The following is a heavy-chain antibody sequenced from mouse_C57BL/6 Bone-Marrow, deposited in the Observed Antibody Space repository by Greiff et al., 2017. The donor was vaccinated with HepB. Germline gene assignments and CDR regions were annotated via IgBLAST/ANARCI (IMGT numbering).Heavy chain of an antibody. CDR3: TRVVYYYGSSYRWYFDV. Sequence: EVKLMESGEGLVKPGGSLKLSCAASGFTFSSYAMSWVRQTPEKRLEWVAYISSGGDYIYYADTVKGRFTISRDNARNTLYLQMSSLKSEDTAMYYCTRVVYYYGSSYRWYFDVWGTGTTVTVSS. D-gene: IGHD1-1*01. CDR2: ISSGGDYI. V-gene: IGHV5-9-1*02. CDR1: GFTFSSYA. J-gene: IGHJ1*03.